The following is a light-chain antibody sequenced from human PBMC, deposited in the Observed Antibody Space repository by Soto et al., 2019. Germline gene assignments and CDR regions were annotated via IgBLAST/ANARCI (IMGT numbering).Light chain of an antibody. CDR3: QHLNSYLRAT. CDR2: AAS. J-gene: IGKJ2*01. V-gene: IGKV1-9*01. CDR1: QGISSS. Sequence: DIQLTQSPSFLSASVGDRVTITCRASQGISSSLAWYHQKPGKAPKLLIYAASTLESGVPSRFSGSESGTEFILTISSLQPEDSATYYCQHLNSYLRATFGQGTKLEIK.